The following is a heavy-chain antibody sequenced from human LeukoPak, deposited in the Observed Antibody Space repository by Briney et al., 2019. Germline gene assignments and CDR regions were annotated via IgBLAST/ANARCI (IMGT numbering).Heavy chain of an antibody. CDR3: AKSNFYCTTATCHTWASDY. V-gene: IGHV3-23*01. Sequence: GGSLRLSCAASGFTFSNYAMSWVRQAPGKGLEWVSGLTGSGGNTYYADSVKGRFTISRDNSKNTLYLQMSSLRAEDTAVYYCAKSNFYCTTATCHTWASDYWGQGTLVTVSS. CDR2: LTGSGGNT. CDR1: GFTFSNYA. J-gene: IGHJ4*02. D-gene: IGHD2-2*01.